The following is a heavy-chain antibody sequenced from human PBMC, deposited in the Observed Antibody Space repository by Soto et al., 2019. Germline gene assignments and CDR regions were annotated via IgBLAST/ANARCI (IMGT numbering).Heavy chain of an antibody. D-gene: IGHD2-2*01. CDR2: IYYSGST. Sequence: QVQLQESGPGLVKPSETLSLTCTVSGGSISSYYWSWIRQPPGKGLEWIGYIYYSGSTKYNPSLKSRVTISVDTSKTQFSLKLSSVTAAATAVYYCARQSCSSTSCYSWVSWFDPWGQGTLVTVSS. V-gene: IGHV4-59*08. J-gene: IGHJ5*02. CDR3: ARQSCSSTSCYSWVSWFDP. CDR1: GGSISSYY.